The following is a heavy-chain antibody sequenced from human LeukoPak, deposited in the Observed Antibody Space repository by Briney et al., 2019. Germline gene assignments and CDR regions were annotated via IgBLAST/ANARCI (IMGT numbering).Heavy chain of an antibody. J-gene: IGHJ4*02. CDR2: IGGSGSHT. V-gene: IGHV3-23*01. CDR3: ARDERSIQFNF. D-gene: IGHD5-24*01. Sequence: GGSLRLSCAASGFTFNNYGMHWVRQAPGKGLEWVSGIGGSGSHTYYADSVKGRFTISRDNSKNTMYLHMNSLRAEDTALYFCARDERSIQFNFWGQGTLVTVSS. CDR1: GFTFNNYG.